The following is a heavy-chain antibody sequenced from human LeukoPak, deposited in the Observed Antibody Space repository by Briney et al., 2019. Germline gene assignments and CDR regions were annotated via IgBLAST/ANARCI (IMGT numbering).Heavy chain of an antibody. CDR3: ARLTNGDYFDY. J-gene: IGHJ4*02. CDR2: IYYGGST. CDR1: GGSISSYY. Sequence: PSETLSLTCTVSGGSISSYYWSWIRQPPGKGLEWIGYIYYGGSTNYNPSLKSRVTISVDTSKNQFSLRLSSVTAADTAVYYCARLTNGDYFDYWGQGTLVTVSS. D-gene: IGHD4-17*01. V-gene: IGHV4-59*08.